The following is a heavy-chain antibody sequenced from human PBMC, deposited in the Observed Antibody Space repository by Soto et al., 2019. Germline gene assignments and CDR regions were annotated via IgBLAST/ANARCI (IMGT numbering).Heavy chain of an antibody. V-gene: IGHV3-23*01. CDR1: GFTFSSYA. CDR3: AKRANYGFWSGYDY. CDR2: IGGTGGTT. D-gene: IGHD3-3*01. Sequence: GGSLRLSCAASGFTFSSYAMSWVRQAPGKGLEWVSVIGGTGGTTYYADSVKGRFTISRDNSKNTLYLQMNSLRAEDTAVYYCAKRANYGFWSGYDYWGQGTLVTVSS. J-gene: IGHJ4*02.